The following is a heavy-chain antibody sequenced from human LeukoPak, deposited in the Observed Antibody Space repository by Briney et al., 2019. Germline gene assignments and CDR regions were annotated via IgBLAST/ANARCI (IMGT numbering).Heavy chain of an antibody. V-gene: IGHV4-59*01. J-gene: IGHJ4*02. CDR1: GGSISSYY. D-gene: IGHD3-22*01. CDR3: ARLYYYDSSGYLDY. Sequence: SSETLSLTCTVSGGSISSYYWSWIRQPPGKGLEWIGYIYYSGSTNYNPSLKSRVTISVDTSKNQFSLKLSSVTAADTAVYYCARLYYYDSSGYLDYWGQGTLVTVSS. CDR2: IYYSGST.